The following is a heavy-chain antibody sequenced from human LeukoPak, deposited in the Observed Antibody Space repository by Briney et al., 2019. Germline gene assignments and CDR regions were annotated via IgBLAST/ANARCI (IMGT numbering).Heavy chain of an antibody. CDR3: ARAHVLRYFDWLSPEGHWFDP. V-gene: IGHV4-34*01. Sequence: SETLSLTCAVYGGSFSGYYWSWVRQPPGKGLGWIGEINHGGSTNYNPSLKSRVTISVDTSKNQFSLKLSSVTAADTAVYYCARAHVLRYFDWLSPEGHWFDPWGQGTLVTVSS. CDR2: INHGGST. CDR1: GGSFSGYY. D-gene: IGHD3-9*01. J-gene: IGHJ5*02.